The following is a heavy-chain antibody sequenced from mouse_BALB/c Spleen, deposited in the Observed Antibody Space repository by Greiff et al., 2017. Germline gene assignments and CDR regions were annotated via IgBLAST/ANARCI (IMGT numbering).Heavy chain of an antibody. CDR3: AYLLWLRRDWYFDV. V-gene: IGHV3-8*02. CDR2: ISYSGST. CDR1: GDSITSGY. Sequence: EVKLMESGPSLVKPSQTLSLTCSVTGDSITSGYWNWIRKFPGNKLEYMGYISYSGSTYYNPSLKSRISITRDTSKNQYYLQLNSVTTEDTATYYCAYLLWLRRDWYFDVWGAGTTVTVSS. J-gene: IGHJ1*01. D-gene: IGHD2-2*01.